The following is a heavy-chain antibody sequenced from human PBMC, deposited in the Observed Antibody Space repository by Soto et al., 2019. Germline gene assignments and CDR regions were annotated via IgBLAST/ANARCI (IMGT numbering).Heavy chain of an antibody. CDR3: AKRGRGNPDS. CDR1: GFTFTNYA. V-gene: IGHV3-23*01. CDR2: ISGSGAGT. Sequence: EVQLLESGGGFVQPGGSLRLSCEASGFTFTNYAMTWVRQAPGKGLEWVSAISGSGAGTYYADSVKGRFTISRDNSKNRLYLQMNRLRAEDTAVYYCAKRGRGNPDSWGQGPLVTVSS. J-gene: IGHJ5*01. D-gene: IGHD3-10*01.